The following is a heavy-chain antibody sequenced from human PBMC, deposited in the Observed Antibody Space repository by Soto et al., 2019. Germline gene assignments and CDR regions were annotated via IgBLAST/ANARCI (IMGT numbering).Heavy chain of an antibody. Sequence: EVQQLESGGGLVEPAGSLRFSCAASGFIFSNAWMTWVRQCPGKVQERVGLINQTSRGGTADYAAPVKDRFAISRDDSNNTLYLQLNSLKTEDTAIYYCTTDAAQDDGRGYYYDGAYWGQGVLVTVSS. CDR2: INQTSRGGTA. J-gene: IGHJ4*02. V-gene: IGHV3-15*07. CDR3: TTDAAQDDGRGYYYDGAY. D-gene: IGHD3-22*01. CDR1: GFIFSNAW.